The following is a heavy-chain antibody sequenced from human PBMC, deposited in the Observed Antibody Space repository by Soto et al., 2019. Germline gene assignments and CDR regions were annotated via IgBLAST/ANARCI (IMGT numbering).Heavy chain of an antibody. V-gene: IGHV4-31*03. D-gene: IGHD2-2*03. CDR1: GGSISSGGYY. Sequence: PSETLSLTCTVSGGSISSGGYYWSWIRQHPGKGLEWIGYIYYSGSTYYNPSLKSRVTISVDTSKNQFSLKLSSMTAADTAVYYCARGHGFGPQTTWGQGTLVTVSS. J-gene: IGHJ5*02. CDR2: IYYSGST. CDR3: ARGHGFGPQTT.